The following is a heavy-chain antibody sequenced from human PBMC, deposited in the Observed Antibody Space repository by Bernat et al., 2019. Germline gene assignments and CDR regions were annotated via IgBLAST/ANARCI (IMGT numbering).Heavy chain of an antibody. J-gene: IGHJ4*02. V-gene: IGHV3-15*01. CDR2: IKYKGAGGKA. Sequence: EVQLVESGGGLVKPGGSLRLSCSASGFTFRSAWMNWVRQAPGEGLEWVALIKYKGAGGKAHYAAPVEGRFSITRDDSKNTLYMQMNSLKTEDKDVYYGIKDHPDNTSAFDYWGQGTLVTVSS. CDR3: IKDHPDNTSAFDY. D-gene: IGHD1-1*01. CDR1: GFTFRSAW.